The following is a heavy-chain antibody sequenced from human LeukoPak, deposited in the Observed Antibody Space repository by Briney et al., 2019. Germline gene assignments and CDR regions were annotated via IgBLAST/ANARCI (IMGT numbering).Heavy chain of an antibody. V-gene: IGHV3-23*01. CDR3: AKVKTTVTTTEY. J-gene: IGHJ4*02. CDR2: ISGSGGRT. CDR1: GFTFSSYA. Sequence: GGSLSLSCAASGFTFSSYAMRWVRQAPGKGLEWVSAISGSGGRTYYADSVKGRFTISRDNSKNTLYLQMNSMRAEDTSVYYCAKVKTTVTTTEYWGRRTLVRVST. D-gene: IGHD4-17*01.